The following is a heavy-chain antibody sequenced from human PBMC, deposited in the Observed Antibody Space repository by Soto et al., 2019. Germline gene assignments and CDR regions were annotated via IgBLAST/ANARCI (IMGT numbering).Heavy chain of an antibody. J-gene: IGHJ4*02. Sequence: QITLKESGPTLVKPTQTLTLTCTFSGFSLTTRGVGVGWIRQPPGKALEWLALIYWDDDEGYSPPLKSRHTITEDTSKNQVVLTMIIMDPVDTATYYCAHRPRGFSYHFDYWGQGTLVTVSS. V-gene: IGHV2-5*02. D-gene: IGHD5-18*01. CDR2: IYWDDDE. CDR3: AHRPRGFSYHFDY. CDR1: GFSLTTRGVG.